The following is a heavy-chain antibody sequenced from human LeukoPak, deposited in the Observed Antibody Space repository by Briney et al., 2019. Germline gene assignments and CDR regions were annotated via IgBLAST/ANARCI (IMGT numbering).Heavy chain of an antibody. CDR3: ARDRNTIFGVVGLDDAFDI. D-gene: IGHD3-3*01. Sequence: PGTSLRLSCAASGFTFSNYAIHWVRQAPGKGLEWVALISYDGSYEVYTDSVKGRFTISRDDSKKTLYLQMSSLRGEDTAVYFCARDRNTIFGVVGLDDAFDIWGQGTMVTVSS. J-gene: IGHJ3*02. CDR1: GFTFSNYA. CDR2: ISYDGSYE. V-gene: IGHV3-30*04.